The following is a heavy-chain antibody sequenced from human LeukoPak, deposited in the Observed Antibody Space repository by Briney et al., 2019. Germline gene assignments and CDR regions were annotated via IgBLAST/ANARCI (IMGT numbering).Heavy chain of an antibody. CDR3: ARSQGYCSGDSCLQGDWFDP. CDR1: GYTFTSYW. D-gene: IGHD2-15*01. Sequence: GESLKISCKGSGYTFTSYWIAWVRQMPGKGLEWMGMIYPGDSDTRYSPSFQGQVTISADKSIRIAYLQWSSLKASDTAMYYCARSQGYCSGDSCLQGDWFDPWGQGTLVTVSS. J-gene: IGHJ5*02. V-gene: IGHV5-51*01. CDR2: IYPGDSDT.